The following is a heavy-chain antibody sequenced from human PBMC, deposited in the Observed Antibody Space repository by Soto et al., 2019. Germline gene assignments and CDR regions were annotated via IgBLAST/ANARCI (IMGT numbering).Heavy chain of an antibody. CDR1: GGTFSSYA. CDR2: IIPIFGTA. J-gene: IGHJ5*02. D-gene: IGHD2-2*01. V-gene: IGHV1-69*13. Sequence: SVKVSCKASGGTFSSYAISWVRQSPGKGLEWMGGIIPIFGTANYAQKFQGRVTITADESTSTAYMELSSLRSEDTAVYYCARVIVLVPAAMGGWFDPWGQGTLVTVSS. CDR3: ARVIVLVPAAMGGWFDP.